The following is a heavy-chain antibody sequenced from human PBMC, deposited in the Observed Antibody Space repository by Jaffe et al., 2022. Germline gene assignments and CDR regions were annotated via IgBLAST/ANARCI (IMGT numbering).Heavy chain of an antibody. J-gene: IGHJ3*02. CDR1: GFTFSSYA. Sequence: EVQLLESGGGLVQPGGSLRLSCAASGFTFSSYAMSWVRQAPGKGLEWVSAISAGGGSTYYADSVKGRFTISRDKSKNTLYLQMNSLRAEDTAVYYCAKDKAGTVVGAFDIWGQGTMVTVSS. CDR2: ISAGGGST. D-gene: IGHD1-1*01. V-gene: IGHV3-23*01. CDR3: AKDKAGTVVGAFDI.